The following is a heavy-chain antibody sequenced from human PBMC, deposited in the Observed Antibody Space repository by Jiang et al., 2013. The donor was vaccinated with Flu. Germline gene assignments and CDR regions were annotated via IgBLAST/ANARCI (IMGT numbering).Heavy chain of an antibody. CDR1: GYTFTKYH. Sequence: SGAEVKKPGASVKVSCQTSGYTFTKYHVHWVRQAPGQGLEWMGIINPYSGGATGAQKFQGRLTMTRDTSTSTLYMELSSLRFDDTAVYYCARDFGMDQIDYWGQGTLVTVS. D-gene: IGHD3-16*01. V-gene: IGHV1-46*01. J-gene: IGHJ4*02. CDR3: ARDFGMDQIDY. CDR2: INPYSGGA.